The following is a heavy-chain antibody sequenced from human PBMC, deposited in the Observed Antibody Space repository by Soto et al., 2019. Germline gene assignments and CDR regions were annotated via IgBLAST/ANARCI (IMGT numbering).Heavy chain of an antibody. D-gene: IGHD2-15*01. J-gene: IGHJ4*02. V-gene: IGHV3-23*01. CDR1: GFTFSSYA. Sequence: EVQLLESGGGLVQPGGSLRLSCAASGFTFSSYAMSWVRQAPGKGLEWVSAISGSGGSTYYADTVKGRFTISRDNSKNTLYLQMNSLRAEDTAVYYCSKVDCSGGSCYISENYYSDYCGQGTLVTVSS. CDR3: SKVDCSGGSCYISENYYSDY. CDR2: ISGSGGST.